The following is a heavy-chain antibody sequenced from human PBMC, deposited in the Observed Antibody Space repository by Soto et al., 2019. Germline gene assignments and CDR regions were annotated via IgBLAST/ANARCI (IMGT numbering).Heavy chain of an antibody. CDR1: GGSISSGGYY. V-gene: IGHV4-31*03. CDR2: IYYSGST. CDR3: ARDWRGYDILTGYYSRPYYYYGMDV. D-gene: IGHD3-9*01. J-gene: IGHJ6*02. Sequence: SETLSLTCTVSGGSISSGGYYWSWIRQHPGKGLEWIGYIYYSGSTYYNPSLKSRVTISVDTSKNQFSLKLSPVTAADTAVYYCARDWRGYDILTGYYSRPYYYYGMDVWGQGTTVTVSS.